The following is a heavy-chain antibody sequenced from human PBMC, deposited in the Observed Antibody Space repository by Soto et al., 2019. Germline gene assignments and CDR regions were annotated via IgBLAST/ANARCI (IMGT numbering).Heavy chain of an antibody. V-gene: IGHV3-21*01. CDR2: ISSSSSYI. CDR1: GFTFSSYS. Sequence: EVQLVESGGGLVKPGGSLRLSCAASGFTFSSYSMNWVRQAPGKGLEWVSSISSSSSYIYYADSVKGRFTISRDNAKNSLYLKMNSLRAEDTAVYYCARDRGPAYSSSWHDYWGQGTLVTVSS. D-gene: IGHD6-13*01. J-gene: IGHJ4*02. CDR3: ARDRGPAYSSSWHDY.